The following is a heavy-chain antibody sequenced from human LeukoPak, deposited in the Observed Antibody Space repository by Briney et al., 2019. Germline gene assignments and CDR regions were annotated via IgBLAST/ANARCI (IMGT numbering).Heavy chain of an antibody. CDR2: INPNSGDT. D-gene: IGHD5-12*01. V-gene: IGHV1-2*02. CDR3: ASGVATAFGY. Sequence: GASVTVSCKASGYTFTGYYMHWVRQAPGQGLEWMGWINPNSGDTNYAQKFQGRVTMTRDTSISTAYMELSRLRSDDTAVYFCASGVATAFGYWGQGTLVTVSS. J-gene: IGHJ4*02. CDR1: GYTFTGYY.